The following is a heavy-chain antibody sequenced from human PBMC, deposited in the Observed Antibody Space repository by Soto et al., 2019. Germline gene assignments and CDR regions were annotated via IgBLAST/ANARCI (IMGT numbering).Heavy chain of an antibody. CDR1: GGSVSSGSYY. CDR3: ARGNANDSSGYSGY. Sequence: SETLSLTCTVSGGSVSSGSYYWSWIRQPPGKGLEWIGYIYYSGSTNYNPSLKSRVTISVDTSKNQFSLKLSSVTAADTAVYYCARGNANDSSGYSGYWGQGTLVTVSS. D-gene: IGHD3-22*01. J-gene: IGHJ4*02. V-gene: IGHV4-61*01. CDR2: IYYSGST.